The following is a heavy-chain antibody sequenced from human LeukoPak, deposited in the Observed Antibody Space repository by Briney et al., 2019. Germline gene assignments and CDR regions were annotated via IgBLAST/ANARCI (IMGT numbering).Heavy chain of an antibody. Sequence: GGSLRLSCAASGFTVSSNYMSWVRQAPGKGLEWVSVIYSGGSTYYADSVKGRFTISRDSSKNSLYLQMNSLRAEDTAVYYCASMYSSGWYTLGYFDYWGQGTLVTVSS. V-gene: IGHV3-66*01. CDR2: IYSGGST. CDR3: ASMYSSGWYTLGYFDY. D-gene: IGHD6-19*01. J-gene: IGHJ4*02. CDR1: GFTVSSNY.